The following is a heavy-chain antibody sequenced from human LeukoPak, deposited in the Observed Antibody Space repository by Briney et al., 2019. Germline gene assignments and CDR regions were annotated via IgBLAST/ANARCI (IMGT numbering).Heavy chain of an antibody. V-gene: IGHV3-30-3*01. CDR3: AKAKGGFSGYDYLFDY. Sequence: GRSLRLSCAGSGFTFSTYAMHCVRQAPGKGLEWVALFSYDGSTQRYADSVKGRFTISRDNSKNSLYLQMNSLRTEDTAVYYCAKAKGGFSGYDYLFDYWGQGTLVTVSS. CDR1: GFTFSTYA. D-gene: IGHD5-12*01. CDR2: FSYDGSTQ. J-gene: IGHJ4*02.